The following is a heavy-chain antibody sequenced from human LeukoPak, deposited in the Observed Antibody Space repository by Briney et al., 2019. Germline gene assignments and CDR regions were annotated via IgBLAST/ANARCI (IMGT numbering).Heavy chain of an antibody. CDR2: INPSGGST. CDR1: GYTFTSYY. J-gene: IGHJ6*04. V-gene: IGHV1-46*01. D-gene: IGHD2-15*01. Sequence: GASVKVSCKASGYTFTSYYMHWVRQAPAQGLEWMGIINPSGGSTSYAQKFQGRVTMTRDTSTSTVYMELSSLRSEDTAVYYCARDAGGPSYYYGMDVWGKGTTVTVSS. CDR3: ARDAGGPSYYYGMDV.